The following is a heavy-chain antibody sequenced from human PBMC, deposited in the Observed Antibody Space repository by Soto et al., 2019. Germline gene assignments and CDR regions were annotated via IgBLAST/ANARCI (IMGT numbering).Heavy chain of an antibody. CDR1: GFTFSRYG. CDR3: AKEGCFYGDYDYYYGMDV. J-gene: IGHJ6*02. Sequence: QVRLVESGGGVVQPGKSLRISCAASGFTFSRYGMHWVRQAPGKGLEWVATISGDGGDEYYADSVRGRFTVSRDNTKNTLFLQMDSLRPEDAAIYYCAKEGCFYGDYDYYYGMDVWGQGTTVAVSS. D-gene: IGHD4-17*01. V-gene: IGHV3-30*18. CDR2: ISGDGGDE.